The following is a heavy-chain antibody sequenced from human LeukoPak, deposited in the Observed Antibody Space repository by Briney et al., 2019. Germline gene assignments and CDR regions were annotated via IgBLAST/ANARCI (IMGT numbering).Heavy chain of an antibody. CDR2: INPTSGGT. CDR1: GYTFTGYF. V-gene: IGHV1-2*06. D-gene: IGHD2-21*01. CDR3: ARVNDCGGDCYSRNYYYYYMDV. Sequence: AASVKVSCKASGYTFTGYFMHWVRQAPGQGLEWMGRINPTSGGTNYAQRFQGRVTMTRDTSISTAYMELTRMTSDDTAVYYCARVNDCGGDCYSRNYYYYYMDVWGKGTTVTVSS. J-gene: IGHJ6*03.